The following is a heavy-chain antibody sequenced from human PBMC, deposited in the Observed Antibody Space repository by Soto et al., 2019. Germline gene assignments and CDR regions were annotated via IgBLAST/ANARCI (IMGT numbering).Heavy chain of an antibody. CDR3: ARVLYCSSTTCLRADDC. D-gene: IGHD2-2*01. V-gene: IGHV3-48*01. J-gene: IGHJ4*02. CDR1: GFTFSSYN. Sequence: EVQLVESGGGLVQPGGSLRLSCAASGFTFSSYNMNWVRQAPGKGLEWLSYISSGSSIIYYADSVKGRFTISRDNAKNSLYLQMNSLRAEDTAMYYCARVLYCSSTTCLRADDCWGQGTLVTVSS. CDR2: ISSGSSII.